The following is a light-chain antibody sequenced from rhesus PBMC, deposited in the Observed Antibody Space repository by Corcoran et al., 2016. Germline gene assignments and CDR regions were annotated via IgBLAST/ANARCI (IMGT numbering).Light chain of an antibody. J-gene: IGKJ1*01. CDR1: QGISSY. Sequence: DIQMTQSPSSVSASVGDRVTITCRASQGISSYLAWYQQKLGKAPKLLIYYASTLQSGVPSRFSGSGAGTEFTLTISSLQPEDFATYYCQQYNSLPPTFGQVTKVEIK. CDR2: YAS. V-gene: IGKV1-25*01. CDR3: QQYNSLPPT.